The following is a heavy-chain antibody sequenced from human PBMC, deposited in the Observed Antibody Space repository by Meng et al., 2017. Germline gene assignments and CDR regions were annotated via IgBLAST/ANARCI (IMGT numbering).Heavy chain of an antibody. CDR1: VGAISSSNG. CDR2: IYHSGST. CDR3: ARDRGAMAGTNFDY. D-gene: IGHD6-19*01. Sequence: VPLAESGPGLEIPSGTLALTCPVYVGAISSSNGWSWVRQPPGKGLEWIGEIYHSGSTNYNPSLKSRVTISVDKSKNQFSLKLSSVTAADTAVYYCARDRGAMAGTNFDYWGQGTLVTVSS. V-gene: IGHV4-4*02. J-gene: IGHJ4*02.